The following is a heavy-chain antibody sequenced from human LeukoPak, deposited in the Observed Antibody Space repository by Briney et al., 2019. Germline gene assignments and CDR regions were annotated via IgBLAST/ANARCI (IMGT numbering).Heavy chain of an antibody. CDR3: ARVRRYSGSYYFDY. CDR2: IIPIFGTA. CDR1: GGTFSSYA. V-gene: IGHV1-69*05. Sequence: SVKVSCKASGGTFSSYAISWVRQAPGRGLEWMGRIIPIFGTANYAQKFQGRVTITTDESTSTAYMELSSLRSEDTAVYYCARVRRYSGSYYFDYWGQGTLVTVSS. D-gene: IGHD1-26*01. J-gene: IGHJ4*02.